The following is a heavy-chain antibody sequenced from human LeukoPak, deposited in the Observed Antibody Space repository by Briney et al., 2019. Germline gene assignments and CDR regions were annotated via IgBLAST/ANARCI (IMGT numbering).Heavy chain of an antibody. D-gene: IGHD1-26*01. Sequence: GGSLRLSCAASGFTFSRYGMHWVRQAPGKGLEWVAVIWYDGSNEYYADSVKGRFTIFSDNSKNTLHLQMNSMRAEDTAVYYCARPLVGDALDYWGQGTLVTVSS. CDR1: GFTFSRYG. V-gene: IGHV3-33*01. CDR3: ARPLVGDALDY. CDR2: IWYDGSNE. J-gene: IGHJ4*02.